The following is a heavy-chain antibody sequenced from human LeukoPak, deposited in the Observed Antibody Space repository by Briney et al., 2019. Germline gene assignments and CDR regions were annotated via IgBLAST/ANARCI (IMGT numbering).Heavy chain of an antibody. D-gene: IGHD2-15*01. CDR3: ATVGVGAAYYFDY. CDR2: FDPEDGET. J-gene: IGHJ4*02. CDR1: GDTFTGYY. V-gene: IGHV1-24*01. Sequence: GSLKVFCNASGDTFTGYYMHWGGQAPGERVVGWGGFDPEDGETIYAQKFQGRVTMTEDTSTDTAYMELSSLRSEDTAVYYCATVGVGAAYYFDYWGQGTLVTVSS.